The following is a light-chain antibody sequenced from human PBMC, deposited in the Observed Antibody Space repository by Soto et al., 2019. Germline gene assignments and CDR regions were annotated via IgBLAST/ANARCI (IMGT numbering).Light chain of an antibody. CDR2: AAS. CDR1: QGISNY. Sequence: DIQMTQSPSSLSASVGDRVTITCRASQGISNYLAWYQQKPGKVPKLLIYAASTLQSGVPSRFSGSGSRTDFTLTISSLQPEDVATYYCQKYNSAPFFTFGPGTKVDIK. V-gene: IGKV1-27*01. CDR3: QKYNSAPFFT. J-gene: IGKJ3*01.